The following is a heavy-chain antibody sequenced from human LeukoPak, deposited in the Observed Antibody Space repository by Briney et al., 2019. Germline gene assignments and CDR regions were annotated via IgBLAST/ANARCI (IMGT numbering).Heavy chain of an antibody. CDR1: GFTFSSYS. Sequence: GGSLRLSCAASGFTFSSYSMNWVRQAPGKGLEWVSSISSSSYIYYADSVKGRFTISRDNSKNTLYLQMNSLRAEDTAVYYCARGAAGNFDYWGQGTLVTVSS. V-gene: IGHV3-21*01. J-gene: IGHJ4*02. CDR3: ARGAAGNFDY. D-gene: IGHD6-13*01. CDR2: ISSSSYI.